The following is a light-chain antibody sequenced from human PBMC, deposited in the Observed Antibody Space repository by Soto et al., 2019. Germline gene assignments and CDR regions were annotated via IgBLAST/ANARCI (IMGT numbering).Light chain of an antibody. V-gene: IGLV2-14*01. J-gene: IGLJ1*01. CDR3: SSYTSSSTLV. Sequence: QSALTQPASVSGSPGQSITISCTGTSSDVGRYKYVSWYQQHPGKAPKLIIFEVSNRPSGVSDRFSGSKSGNTASLTISGLQTEDEADYYCSSYTSSSTLVFGIGTKLTVL. CDR1: SSDVGRYKY. CDR2: EVS.